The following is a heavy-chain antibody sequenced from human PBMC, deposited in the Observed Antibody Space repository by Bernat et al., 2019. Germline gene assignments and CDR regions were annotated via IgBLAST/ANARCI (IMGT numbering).Heavy chain of an antibody. CDR2: ISYDGSNK. V-gene: IGHV3-30*01. CDR1: GFTFSSYA. Sequence: QVQLVESGGGVVQPERSLRLSCAASGFTFSSYAMHWVRQAPGKGLEGVAVISYDGSNKYYADSVKGRFTISRDNSKNTLYLQMNSLRAEDTAVYYCARESSSWPVGALDYWGQGTLVTVSS. J-gene: IGHJ4*02. CDR3: ARESSSWPVGALDY. D-gene: IGHD6-13*01.